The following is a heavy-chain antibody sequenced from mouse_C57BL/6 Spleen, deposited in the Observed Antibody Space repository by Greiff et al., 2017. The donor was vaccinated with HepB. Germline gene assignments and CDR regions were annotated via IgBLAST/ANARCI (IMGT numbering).Heavy chain of an antibody. Sequence: QVQLKQPGTELVKPGASVKLSCKASGYTFTSYWMHWVKQRPGQGLEWIGNINPSNGGTNYNEKFKSKATLTVDKSSSTAYMQLSSLTSEDSAVYYCARGQLRSWYFDVWGTGTTVTVSS. CDR2: INPSNGGT. CDR1: GYTFTSYW. D-gene: IGHD1-1*01. J-gene: IGHJ1*03. V-gene: IGHV1-53*01. CDR3: ARGQLRSWYFDV.